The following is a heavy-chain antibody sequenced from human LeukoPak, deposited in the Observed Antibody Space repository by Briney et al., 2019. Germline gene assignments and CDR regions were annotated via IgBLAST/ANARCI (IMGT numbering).Heavy chain of an antibody. CDR1: GFTVSSTY. V-gene: IGHV3-53*01. CDR2: IYSGGST. J-gene: IGHJ4*02. CDR3: ARDRLYSSSSEDY. D-gene: IGHD6-6*01. Sequence: PGGPLRLSCAASGFTVSSTYMSWVRQAPGKGLVWVSVIYSGGSTYYADSVKGRFTISRDNSKNTLYLQMNSLRAEDTAVYYCARDRLYSSSSEDYWGQGTLVTVSS.